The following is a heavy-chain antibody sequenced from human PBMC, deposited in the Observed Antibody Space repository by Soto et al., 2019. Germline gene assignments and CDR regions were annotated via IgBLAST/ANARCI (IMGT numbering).Heavy chain of an antibody. V-gene: IGHV4-39*01. CDR3: ARHMPRITIFGVVTEFDY. Sequence: PSETLSLTCTVSVGSISSSSYYWGWIRQPPGKGLEWIGSIYYSGSTYYNPSLKSRVTISVDTSKNQFSLKLSSVTAADTAVYYCARHMPRITIFGVVTEFDYWGQGTLVTVSS. CDR2: IYYSGST. D-gene: IGHD3-3*01. J-gene: IGHJ4*02. CDR1: VGSISSSSYY.